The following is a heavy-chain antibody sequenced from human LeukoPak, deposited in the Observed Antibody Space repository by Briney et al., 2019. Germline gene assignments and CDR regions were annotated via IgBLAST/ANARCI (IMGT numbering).Heavy chain of an antibody. Sequence: SVKVSCKASGGTFSSYAISWVRQAPGQGLEWMGGIIPIFGTANYAQKFQGRVTITADKSTSTAYMGLSSLRSEDTAVYYCARGGYCSGGSCYRDFDYWGQGTLVTVSS. CDR3: ARGGYCSGGSCYRDFDY. V-gene: IGHV1-69*06. CDR2: IIPIFGTA. CDR1: GGTFSSYA. D-gene: IGHD2-15*01. J-gene: IGHJ4*02.